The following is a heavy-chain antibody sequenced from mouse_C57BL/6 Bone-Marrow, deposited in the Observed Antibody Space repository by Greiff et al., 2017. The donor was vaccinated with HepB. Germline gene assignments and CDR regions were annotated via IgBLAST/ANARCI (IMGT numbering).Heavy chain of an antibody. CDR3: ARRSWHWFAY. CDR2: INPYNGGT. Sequence: VQLQQSGPVLVKPGASVKMSCKASGYTFTDYYMNWVKQSHGKSLEWIGVINPYNGGTSYNQKFKGKATLTVDKSSSTAYMELNSLTSEDSAVYYCARRSWHWFAYWGQGTLVTVSA. J-gene: IGHJ3*01. CDR1: GYTFTDYY. V-gene: IGHV1-19*01.